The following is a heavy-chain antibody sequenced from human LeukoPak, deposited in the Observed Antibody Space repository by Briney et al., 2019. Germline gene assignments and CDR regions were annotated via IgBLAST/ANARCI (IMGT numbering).Heavy chain of an antibody. CDR1: GFTVSSNY. V-gene: IGHV3-66*02. Sequence: GGPLRLSCAASGFTVSSNYMSWVRQAPGKGLEWVSVIYGGGSTYYAASVKGRFTISRDNSKNTLYLQMNSLRAEDTAVYYCARDFGDYWGQGTLVTVSS. J-gene: IGHJ4*02. D-gene: IGHD3-10*01. CDR2: IYGGGST. CDR3: ARDFGDY.